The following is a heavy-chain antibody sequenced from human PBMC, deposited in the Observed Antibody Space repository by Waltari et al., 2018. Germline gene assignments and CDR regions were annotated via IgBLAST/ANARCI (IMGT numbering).Heavy chain of an antibody. CDR1: GFTFSDYY. CDR2: ISSGCRTI. Sequence: QVQLVESGGGLVTPGGSLRLSCAASGFTFSDYYMRWIRQAPGKGLESGTYISSGCRTIYYADSVKCRFTSASDNAKNSLYLQMNSLGAEDTAVYYCARAQGSVGPWGQGTLVTVSS. CDR3: ARAQGSVGP. D-gene: IGHD1-26*01. J-gene: IGHJ5*02. V-gene: IGHV3-11*01.